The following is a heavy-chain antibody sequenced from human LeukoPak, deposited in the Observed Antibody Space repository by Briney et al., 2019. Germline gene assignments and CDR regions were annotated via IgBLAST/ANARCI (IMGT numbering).Heavy chain of an antibody. CDR3: AKDGDCSGGSCSTFDY. CDR1: GFTFSNYA. Sequence: GGSLRLSCLASGFTFSNYAMSWVRQAPGKGLEWVSAISGSGGSTYYADSVKGRFTISRDNSKNTLYLQMNSLRAEDTAVYYCAKDGDCSGGSCSTFDYWGQGTLVTVSS. J-gene: IGHJ4*02. CDR2: ISGSGGST. V-gene: IGHV3-23*01. D-gene: IGHD2-15*01.